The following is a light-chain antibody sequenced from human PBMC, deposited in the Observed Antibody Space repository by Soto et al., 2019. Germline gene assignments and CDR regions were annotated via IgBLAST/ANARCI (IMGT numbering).Light chain of an antibody. J-gene: IGLJ1*01. CDR1: SSDIGGYYY. CDR2: EVS. V-gene: IGLV2-8*01. CDR3: SSGAGRNIYV. Sequence: QSVLTQPPSASGSPGQSVTISCTGTSSDIGGYYYVSWYQQHPGKAPKLMIYEVSKRPSGVPGRFSGSKSGNTASLTISGLQTEDEADYYCSSGAGRNIYVFGTGTKVTVL.